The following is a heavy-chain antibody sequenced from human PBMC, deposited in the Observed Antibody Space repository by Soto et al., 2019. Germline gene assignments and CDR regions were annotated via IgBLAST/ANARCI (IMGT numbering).Heavy chain of an antibody. Sequence: QVQLVQSGAEVKKPGSSVKVSCKASGGTFSSYTISWVRQAPGQGLEWMGRIIPILGIANYAQKFQGRVTITADKSTSTAYMELSSLRSEDTAVYYCASSVVAAPYYYYYMDVWGKGTTVTVSS. CDR3: ASSVVAAPYYYYYMDV. D-gene: IGHD2-15*01. CDR2: IIPILGIA. J-gene: IGHJ6*03. CDR1: GGTFSSYT. V-gene: IGHV1-69*02.